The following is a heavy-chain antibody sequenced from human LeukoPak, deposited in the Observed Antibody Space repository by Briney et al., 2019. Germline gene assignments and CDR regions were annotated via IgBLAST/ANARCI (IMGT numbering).Heavy chain of an antibody. CDR3: ARARFLWYYGSGSYYMFDY. Sequence: ASVKVSCKASGGTFSSYAISWVRQAPGQGLEWMGGIIPIFGTANYAQKFQGRVTITADESTSTAYMELSSLRSEDTAVYYCARARFLWYYGSGSYYMFDYWGQGTLVTVSS. D-gene: IGHD3-10*01. CDR2: IIPIFGTA. CDR1: GGTFSSYA. J-gene: IGHJ4*02. V-gene: IGHV1-69*13.